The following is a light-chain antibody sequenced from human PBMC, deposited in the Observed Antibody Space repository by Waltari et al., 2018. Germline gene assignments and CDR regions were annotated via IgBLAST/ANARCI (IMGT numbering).Light chain of an antibody. CDR2: ENT. Sequence: QSVLTQPPSVSGAPGQRITISCTGTSTNIGAGFRVHWYRQFPGTAPKVVIYENTDRPSGVPDRFSGSKSGTSASLAISGLQAEDEAEYYCQSYDTSDLFVFGSGTQVTVL. V-gene: IGLV1-40*01. CDR3: QSYDTSDLFV. J-gene: IGLJ1*01. CDR1: STNIGAGFR.